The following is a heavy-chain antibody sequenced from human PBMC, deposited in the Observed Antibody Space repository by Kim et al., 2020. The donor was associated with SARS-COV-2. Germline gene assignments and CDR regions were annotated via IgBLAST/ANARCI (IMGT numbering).Heavy chain of an antibody. D-gene: IGHD6-13*01. CDR1: GFTFSSYD. CDR2: IGTAGDT. Sequence: GGSLRLSCAASGFTFSSYDMHWVRQATGKGLEWVSAIGTAGDTYYPGSVKGRFTISRENAKNSLYLQMNSLRAGDTAVYYCARAYSSSWYAVYYYYGMDVWGQGTTVTVSS. J-gene: IGHJ6*02. CDR3: ARAYSSSWYAVYYYYGMDV. V-gene: IGHV3-13*01.